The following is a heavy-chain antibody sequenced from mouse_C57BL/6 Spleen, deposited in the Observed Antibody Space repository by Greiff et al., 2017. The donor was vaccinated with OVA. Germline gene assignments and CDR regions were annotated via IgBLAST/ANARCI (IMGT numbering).Heavy chain of an antibody. CDR2: IHPNSGST. V-gene: IGHV1-64*01. CDR3: ARSLITTVVPYAMDY. D-gene: IGHD1-1*01. J-gene: IGHJ4*01. Sequence: QVQLKQPGAELVKPGASVKLSCKASGYTFTSYWMHWVKQRPGQGLEWIGMIHPNSGSTNYNEKFKSKATLTVDKSSSTAYMQLSSLTSEDSAVYYCARSLITTVVPYAMDYWGQGTSVTVSS. CDR1: GYTFTSYW.